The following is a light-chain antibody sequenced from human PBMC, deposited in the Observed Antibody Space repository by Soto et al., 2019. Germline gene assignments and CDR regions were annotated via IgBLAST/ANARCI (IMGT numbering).Light chain of an antibody. Sequence: EVVMTQSPATLSVSPGERVTLSCRASQSVRSNLAWYQQKPGQSPRLLIYGASTRATGIPARFSGSGSGTEFTLTISSLQSEDFAVYHCQQYGASPWTFGQGTKVDIK. CDR1: QSVRSN. CDR2: GAS. V-gene: IGKV3-15*01. CDR3: QQYGASPWT. J-gene: IGKJ1*01.